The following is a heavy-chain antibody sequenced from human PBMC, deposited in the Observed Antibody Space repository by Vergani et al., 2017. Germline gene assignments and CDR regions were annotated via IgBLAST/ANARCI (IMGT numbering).Heavy chain of an antibody. J-gene: IGHJ1*01. CDR1: GFTFSSYG. V-gene: IGHV3-23*04. Sequence: VQLVESGGGVVQPGRSLRLSCAASGFTFSSYGMHWVRQAPGKGLEWVSAISGSGGSTYYADSVKGRFTISRDNSKNTLYLQMNSLRAEDTAVYYCAREKGIAAAGSNGPAEYFQHWGQGTLVTVSS. D-gene: IGHD6-13*01. CDR3: AREKGIAAAGSNGPAEYFQH. CDR2: ISGSGGST.